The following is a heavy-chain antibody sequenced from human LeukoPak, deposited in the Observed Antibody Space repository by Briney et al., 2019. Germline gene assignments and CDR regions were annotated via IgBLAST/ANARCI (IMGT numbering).Heavy chain of an antibody. V-gene: IGHV3-48*04. CDR3: ARGMGVGYSYAQPFDY. CDR1: GFTFSSYS. J-gene: IGHJ4*02. CDR2: ISSSSSTI. D-gene: IGHD5-18*01. Sequence: GESLRLSCAASGFTFSSYSMNWVRQAPGKGLEWVSYISSSSSTIYYADSVKGRFTISRDNAKNSLYLQMNSLRAEDTDVYYCARGMGVGYSYAQPFDYWGQGTLVTVSS.